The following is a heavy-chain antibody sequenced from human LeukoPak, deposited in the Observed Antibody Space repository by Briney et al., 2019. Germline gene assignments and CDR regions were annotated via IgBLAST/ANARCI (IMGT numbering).Heavy chain of an antibody. D-gene: IGHD6-13*01. J-gene: IGHJ4*02. CDR1: GGSISSGSYY. CDR3: ARVKESGAAAGLFDY. Sequence: SETLSLTCTVSGGSISSGSYYWSWIRQPAGRGLEWIGHIYSSGSTDYNPSLKSRVTISVDTSKNQFSLKLSSVTAADTAVYYCARVKESGAAAGLFDYWGQGTLVTVSS. CDR2: IYSSGST. V-gene: IGHV4-61*09.